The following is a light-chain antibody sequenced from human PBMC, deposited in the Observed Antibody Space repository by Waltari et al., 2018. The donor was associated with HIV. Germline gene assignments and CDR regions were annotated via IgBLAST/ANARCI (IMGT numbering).Light chain of an antibody. J-gene: IGLJ3*02. Sequence: QSVLTQPPSVSAAPGQKVTISCSGSSSNIGNNYVTWYQQLPGTAPKLLSYDSNKRPAGIPDRFSGSKSGTSGTLAITGLQTGDEADYYCGTWDSSLSAWVVGVGTKLTVL. CDR3: GTWDSSLSAWV. V-gene: IGLV1-51*01. CDR1: SSNIGNNY. CDR2: DSN.